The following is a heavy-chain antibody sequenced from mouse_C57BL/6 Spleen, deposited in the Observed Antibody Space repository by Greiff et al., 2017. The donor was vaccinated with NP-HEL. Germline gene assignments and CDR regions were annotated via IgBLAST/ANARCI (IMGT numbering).Heavy chain of an antibody. D-gene: IGHD1-1*01. CDR1: GYSFTSYY. Sequence: VQLQESGPELVKPGASVKISCKASGYSFTSYYIHWVKQRPGQGLEWIGWIYPGSGNSKYNEKFKGKATLTADTSSSTAYMQLSSLTSEDSAVYYCARSDYYGSRAMDYWGQGTSVTVSS. J-gene: IGHJ4*01. CDR3: ARSDYYGSRAMDY. V-gene: IGHV1-66*01. CDR2: IYPGSGNS.